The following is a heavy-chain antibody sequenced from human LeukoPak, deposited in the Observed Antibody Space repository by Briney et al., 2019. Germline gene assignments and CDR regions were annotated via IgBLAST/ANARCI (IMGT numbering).Heavy chain of an antibody. CDR3: AREGGGWGNYYYYGMDV. V-gene: IGHV7-4-1*02. J-gene: IGHJ6*02. Sequence: ASVKVSCKASGYTFTSYAMNWVRQAPGQGLEWMGWINTNTGNPTYAQGFTGRFVFSLDTSVSTAYLQISNLKAEDTAVYYCAREGGGWGNYYYYGMDVWGQGTTVTVSS. CDR1: GYTFTSYA. CDR2: INTNTGNP. D-gene: IGHD2-15*01.